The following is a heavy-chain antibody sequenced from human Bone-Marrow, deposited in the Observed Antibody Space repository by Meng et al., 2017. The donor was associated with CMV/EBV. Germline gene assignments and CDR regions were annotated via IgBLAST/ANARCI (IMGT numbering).Heavy chain of an antibody. V-gene: IGHV3-72*01. D-gene: IGHD2-21*01. CDR1: GFTFSNAW. CDR2: TRNKARSYTT. Sequence: GESLKISCAASGFTFSNAWMSWVRQAPGKGLEWVGRTRNKARSYTTEYAASVKGRFTISRDDSQNSLYLQMNSLKTEDTAIYYCARVTGISWGYGLDIWGQGTTVTVSS. J-gene: IGHJ6*02. CDR3: ARVTGISWGYGLDI.